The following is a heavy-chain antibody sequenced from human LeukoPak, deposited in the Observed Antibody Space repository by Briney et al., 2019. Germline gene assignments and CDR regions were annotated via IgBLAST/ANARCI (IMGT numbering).Heavy chain of an antibody. D-gene: IGHD3-16*01. CDR2: ISSSSSYI. V-gene: IGHV3-21*04. CDR3: ASANLPVRRTPLGY. J-gene: IGHJ4*02. CDR1: GFTFSSYS. Sequence: GGSLRLSCAASGFTFSSYSMNWVRQAPGKGLEWVSSISSSSSYIYYADSVKGRFTLSRDNAKNSLYLQMNSLRAEDTAVYYCASANLPVRRTPLGYGGQGPRVTVSS.